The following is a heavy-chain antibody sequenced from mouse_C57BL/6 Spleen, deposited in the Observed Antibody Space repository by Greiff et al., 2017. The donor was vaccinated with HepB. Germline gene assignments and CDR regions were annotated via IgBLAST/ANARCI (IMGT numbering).Heavy chain of an antibody. CDR2: IWSGGST. J-gene: IGHJ4*01. D-gene: IGHD3-2*02. CDR3: ARERGAQATLLWAMDY. V-gene: IGHV2-2*01. Sequence: VQLQHSGPGLVQPSQSLSITCTVSGFSLTSYGVHWVRQSPGKGLEWLGVIWSGGSTDYNAAFISRLSISKDNSKSQVFFKMNSLQADATAIYYCARERGAQATLLWAMDYWGQGTSVTVSS. CDR1: GFSLTSYG.